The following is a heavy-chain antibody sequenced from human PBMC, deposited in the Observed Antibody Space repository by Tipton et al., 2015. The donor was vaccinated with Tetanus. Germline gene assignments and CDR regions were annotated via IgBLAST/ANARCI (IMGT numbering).Heavy chain of an antibody. CDR1: GGSISSYY. CDR2: IYYSGST. V-gene: IGHV4-31*03. Sequence: TLSLTCTVSGGSISSYYWSWIRQHPGKGLEWIGYIYYSGSTYYNPSLKSRVTISVDTSKNQFSLKLSSVTAADTAVYYCARGSGELSFARAGFDYWGQGTLVTASS. D-gene: IGHD3-16*02. CDR3: ARGSGELSFARAGFDY. J-gene: IGHJ4*02.